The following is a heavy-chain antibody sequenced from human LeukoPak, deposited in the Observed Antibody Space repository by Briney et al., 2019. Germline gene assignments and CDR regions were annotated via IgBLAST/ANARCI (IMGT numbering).Heavy chain of an antibody. V-gene: IGHV1-2*02. J-gene: IGHJ5*02. Sequence: ASVKVSCKASGYTFTGYYMHWVRQAPGQGLEWMGWINPNSGGTNYAQKFQGRVTVTRDTSISTAYMELSRLRSDDTAVYYCARKLRYQLLPFDPWGQGTLVTVSS. CDR2: INPNSGGT. CDR3: ARKLRYQLLPFDP. CDR1: GYTFTGYY. D-gene: IGHD2-2*01.